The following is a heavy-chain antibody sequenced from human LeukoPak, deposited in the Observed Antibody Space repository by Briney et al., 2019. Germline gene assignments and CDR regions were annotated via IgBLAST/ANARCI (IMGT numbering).Heavy chain of an antibody. CDR3: ARFGYVAAVDV. D-gene: IGHD2-15*01. CDR1: GFSFSAYW. J-gene: IGHJ4*02. CDR2: INPAGSET. Sequence: GGSLRLSCAASGFSFSAYWMTWVRQAPGTGLEWVANINPAGSETYYVDPVKGRFSISRDNAKNLVYMQMNSLRAEDTAVYHCARFGYVAAVDVWGQGTPVTVSS. V-gene: IGHV3-7*01.